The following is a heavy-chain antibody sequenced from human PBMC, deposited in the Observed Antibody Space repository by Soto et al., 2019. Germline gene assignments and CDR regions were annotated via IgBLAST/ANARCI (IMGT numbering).Heavy chain of an antibody. V-gene: IGHV1-18*04. D-gene: IGHD6-6*01. CDR3: ARDSSSFPYGMDV. CDR2: ISAYNGNT. J-gene: IGHJ6*02. Sequence: ASVKVSCKASGYTFNIYGITWVRQAPGQGLEWMTWISAYNGNTNYAQKFQGRVTMTTDTSTSTASMELRALTSDDTAVYYCARDSSSFPYGMDVWGQGTTVTVSS. CDR1: GYTFNIYG.